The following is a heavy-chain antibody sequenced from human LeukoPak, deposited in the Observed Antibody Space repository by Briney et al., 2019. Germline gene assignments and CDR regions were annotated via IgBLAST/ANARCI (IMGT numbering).Heavy chain of an antibody. CDR2: INHSGST. Sequence: KTSESLSLTCAVSGYSISSGYYWGWIRQPPGKGLEWIGIINHSGSTYYNPSLKSRVTISVDTSKNQFSLKLSSVTAADTAVYYCASADKIGGGYYFDYWGQGTLVTVSS. CDR1: GYSISSGYY. V-gene: IGHV4-38-2*01. D-gene: IGHD3-16*01. CDR3: ASADKIGGGYYFDY. J-gene: IGHJ4*02.